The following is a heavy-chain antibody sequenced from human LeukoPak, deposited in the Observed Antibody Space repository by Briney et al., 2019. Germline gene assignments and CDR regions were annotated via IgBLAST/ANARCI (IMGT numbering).Heavy chain of an antibody. CDR1: GFTFSTSG. CDR2: IRYDGSNK. J-gene: IGHJ4*02. CDR3: AKGGGSSSWYWFDY. Sequence: GGSLRLSCATSGFTFSTSGMHWVRQAPGKGLEWVAFIRYDGSNKYHADSVKGRFTVSRDNSKNTLFLQMSSLRAEDTALYYCAKGGGSSSWYWFDYWGQGTLVTVSS. V-gene: IGHV3-30*02. D-gene: IGHD6-13*01.